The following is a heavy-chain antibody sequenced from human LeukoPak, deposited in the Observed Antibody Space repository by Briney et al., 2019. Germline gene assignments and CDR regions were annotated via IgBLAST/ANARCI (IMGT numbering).Heavy chain of an antibody. CDR3: ARSPTLYFGADY. J-gene: IGHJ4*02. CDR2: IYYSGST. CDR1: SGSISGYY. D-gene: IGHD3-10*01. Sequence: PSETLSLTCTVSSGSISGYYWSWIRQPPGKGLEWIGYIYYSGSTNYNPSLKSRVTISVDTSKNQFSLKLSSVTAADTAVYYCARSPTLYFGADYWGQGTLVTVSS. V-gene: IGHV4-59*01.